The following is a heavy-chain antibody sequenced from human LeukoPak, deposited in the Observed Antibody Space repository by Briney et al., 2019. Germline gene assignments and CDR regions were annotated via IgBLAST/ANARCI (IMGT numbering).Heavy chain of an antibody. D-gene: IGHD3-10*01. J-gene: IGHJ5*02. CDR2: IKTKTDGGTT. V-gene: IGHV3-15*01. Sequence: GGSLRLSCAASGFTFSNAWMSWVRQAPGKGLEGIGRIKTKTDGGTTDYAAPVKGRFTISRDDSKNTLYLQMNSLKIEDTAVYHCTTGRHYYGSGSYIGFDPWGQGTLVTVSS. CDR1: GFTFSNAW. CDR3: TTGRHYYGSGSYIGFDP.